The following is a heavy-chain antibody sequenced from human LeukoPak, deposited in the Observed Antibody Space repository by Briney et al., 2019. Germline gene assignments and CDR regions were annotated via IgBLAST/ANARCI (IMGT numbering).Heavy chain of an antibody. J-gene: IGHJ5*02. D-gene: IGHD3-3*01. Sequence: ASVKVSCKVSGYTLTELSMHWVRQAPGKGLEWMGGFDPEDGETIYAQKFQGRVTMTEGTSTDTAYMELSSLRSEDTAVYYCARDRYYDFWSGPSGYWFDPWGQGTLVTVSS. CDR3: ARDRYYDFWSGPSGYWFDP. V-gene: IGHV1-24*01. CDR2: FDPEDGET. CDR1: GYTLTELS.